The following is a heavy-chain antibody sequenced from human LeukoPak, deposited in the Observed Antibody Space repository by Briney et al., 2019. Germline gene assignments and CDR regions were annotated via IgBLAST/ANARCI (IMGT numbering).Heavy chain of an antibody. V-gene: IGHV1-18*01. CDR1: DYSFTNYG. J-gene: IGHJ4*02. Sequence: ASVRDSCKASDYSFTNYGMGWVRQAPGQGLEWMGWISAYNDDANYAQKFQGRVTFTTDTSTNTAYMDLRNLRSDDTAVYYCARELSDPNYFDYWGQGTLVTVSS. D-gene: IGHD6-25*01. CDR3: ARELSDPNYFDY. CDR2: ISAYNDDA.